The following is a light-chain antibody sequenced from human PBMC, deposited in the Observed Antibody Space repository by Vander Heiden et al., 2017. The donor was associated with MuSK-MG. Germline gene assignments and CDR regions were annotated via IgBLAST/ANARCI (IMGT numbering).Light chain of an antibody. CDR2: DVS. J-gene: IGLJ2*01. V-gene: IGLV2-14*01. CDR1: SSDVRGYNY. CDR3: SSYTSSSTLVV. Sequence: ALTQPAPAPGSPGSPMNIVCTRTSSDVRGYNYVSWYQPHAGKAPNLMIYDVSNRPSGVSNRFSGSKSGNTASLTISGVQAEDEADYYCSSYTSSSTLVVFGGGTKLTVL.